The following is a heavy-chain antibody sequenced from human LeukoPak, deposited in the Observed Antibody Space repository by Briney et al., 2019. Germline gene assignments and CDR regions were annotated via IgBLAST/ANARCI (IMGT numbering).Heavy chain of an antibody. J-gene: IGHJ1*01. D-gene: IGHD3-10*01. CDR3: ARAAYRGVIMVYFQH. Sequence: ASVKVSCKASGYTFTSYYMHWVRQAPGQGLEWMGIINPSGGSTSYAQKFQGRVTMTRDTSTSTVYMELSSLRSEDTAVYYCARAAYRGVIMVYFQHWGQGTLVTVSS. CDR2: INPSGGST. CDR1: GYTFTSYY. V-gene: IGHV1-46*01.